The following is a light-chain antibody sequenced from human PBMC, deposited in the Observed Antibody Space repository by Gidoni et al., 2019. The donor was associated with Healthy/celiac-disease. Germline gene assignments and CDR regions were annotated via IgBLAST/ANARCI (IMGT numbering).Light chain of an antibody. V-gene: IGKV2-30*01. J-gene: IGKJ5*01. CDR3: MQGTHWPPIT. Sequence: DVVMTQSPLSLPVTLGQPASISCRSSQSLVYSDGNTYLNWFQQRPGQSPRRLIYKVSNRDSGVPDRFSGSGSGTDCTLKISRVVAEDVGVYYCMQGTHWPPITFGQGTRLEIK. CDR2: KVS. CDR1: QSLVYSDGNTY.